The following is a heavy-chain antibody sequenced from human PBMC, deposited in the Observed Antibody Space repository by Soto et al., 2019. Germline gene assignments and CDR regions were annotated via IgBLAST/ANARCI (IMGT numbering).Heavy chain of an antibody. Sequence: QITLNESGPTVVRPTETLTLTCRFSGFSLTTSGVGVGWIRQSPGKAPEWLALIYWDDDKRYSASLKSRLTITKDPSKTQLVLTVSDLDPTDTSTYYCAHRVLRTVFGLVTTTAIYFDFWGQGTPVAVSS. D-gene: IGHD3-3*01. CDR3: AHRVLRTVFGLVTTTAIYFDF. CDR2: IYWDDDK. J-gene: IGHJ4*02. V-gene: IGHV2-5*02. CDR1: GFSLTTSGVG.